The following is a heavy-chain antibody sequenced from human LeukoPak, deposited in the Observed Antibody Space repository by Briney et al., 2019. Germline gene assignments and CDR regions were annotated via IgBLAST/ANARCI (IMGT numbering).Heavy chain of an antibody. CDR3: AKAWGYYYDSSGYWKD. V-gene: IGHV3-74*01. J-gene: IGHJ4*02. Sequence: GGSLRLSCAASGFTFSSYWMHWVRQAPGKGLVWVSRINSDGSSTSYADSVKGRFTISRDNSKNTPYLQMNSLRAEDTAVYYCAKAWGYYYDSSGYWKDWGQGTLVTVSS. D-gene: IGHD3-22*01. CDR1: GFTFSSYW. CDR2: INSDGSST.